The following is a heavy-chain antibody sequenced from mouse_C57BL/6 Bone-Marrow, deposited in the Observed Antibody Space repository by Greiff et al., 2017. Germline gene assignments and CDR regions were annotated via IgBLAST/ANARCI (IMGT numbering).Heavy chain of an antibody. CDR3: ASYYGNLAWFAY. J-gene: IGHJ3*01. CDR2: IDPANGNT. CDR1: GFNIKNTY. D-gene: IGHD2-1*01. V-gene: IGHV14-3*01. Sequence: VTLKESVAELVRPGASVKLSCTASGFNIKNTYMHWVKQRPEQGLEWIGRIDPANGNTKYAPKFQGKATITADTSSNTAYLQLSSLTSEDTAIYYCASYYGNLAWFAYWGQGTLVTVSA.